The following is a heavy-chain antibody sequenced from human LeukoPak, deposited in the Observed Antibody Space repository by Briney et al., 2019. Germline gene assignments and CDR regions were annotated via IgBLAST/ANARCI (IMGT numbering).Heavy chain of an antibody. CDR3: VKDHVGGTTGAVYWY. V-gene: IGHV3-64D*06. CDR1: GFTFSTYA. Sequence: GGSLRLSCSASGFTFSTYAMHWVRQTPGKGLKYVSAISDNGVTTYYADSVRGRFTISRDNSKNTLYLQMTSLRAEDTAVYYCVKDHVGGTTGAVYWYWGQGTLVTVSS. CDR2: ISDNGVTT. J-gene: IGHJ4*02. D-gene: IGHD4-17*01.